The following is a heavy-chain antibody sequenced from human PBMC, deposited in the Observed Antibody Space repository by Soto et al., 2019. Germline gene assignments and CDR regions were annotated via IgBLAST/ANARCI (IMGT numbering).Heavy chain of an antibody. J-gene: IGHJ4*02. CDR2: INPLSGIS. CDR3: ATPACAATWCSPSHDLDH. D-gene: IGHD2-2*01. CDR1: GGTFVRHV. V-gene: IGHV1-69*09. Sequence: QVQLVQSGAEVKKPESSVKVSCKTSGGTFVRHVIIWVRQAPGQGPEWMGKINPLSGISNYAQKFQDRVTFTADTDSSTAYMELSSLRSDDTAVYYCATPACAATWCSPSHDLDHWGQGTLVTVSS.